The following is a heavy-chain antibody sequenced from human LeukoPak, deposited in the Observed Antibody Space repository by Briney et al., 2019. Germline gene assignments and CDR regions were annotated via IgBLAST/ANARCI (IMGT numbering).Heavy chain of an antibody. CDR1: GFNFGDYG. J-gene: IGHJ4*02. CDR2: ISGSGGKT. V-gene: IGHV3-23*01. CDR3: AKYLSSGFLYYFDY. D-gene: IGHD3-22*01. Sequence: GRSLRLSCTTSGFNFGDYGLSWFRHAPGKGLEWVSGISGSGGKTDYADSVKGRFTISRDNSKNTLYLQMNSLRAEDTAVYYCAKYLSSGFLYYFDYWGQGTLVTVSS.